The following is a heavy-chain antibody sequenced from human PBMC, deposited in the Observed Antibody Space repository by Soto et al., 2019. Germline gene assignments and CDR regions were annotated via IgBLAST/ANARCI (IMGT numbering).Heavy chain of an antibody. Sequence: SVKVSCKASGGTFSSYAISWVRQAPGQGLEWMGGIIPIFGTANYAQKFQGRVTITADESTSTAYMELSSLRSEDTAVYYCARAKPFLLTGIAVAAAYYYYGMDVWGQGTTFTVSS. J-gene: IGHJ6*02. CDR1: GGTFSSYA. CDR3: ARAKPFLLTGIAVAAAYYYYGMDV. V-gene: IGHV1-69*13. CDR2: IIPIFGTA. D-gene: IGHD6-19*01.